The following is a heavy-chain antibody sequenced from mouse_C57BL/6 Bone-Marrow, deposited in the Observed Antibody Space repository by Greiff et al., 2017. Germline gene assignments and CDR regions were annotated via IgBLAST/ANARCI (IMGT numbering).Heavy chain of an antibody. J-gene: IGHJ2*01. D-gene: IGHD2-10*02. CDR1: GYTFTSFW. V-gene: IGHV1-5*01. CDR3: TRQGMRDYFDY. CDR2: IYPGNSDT. Sequence: VQLQQSGTVLARPGASVKMSCTTSGYTFTSFWMHWVKQRPGQGLEWIGAIYPGNSDTSSNQKFKGKAKLTAVTSASTAYMELGSLTKEDSTVYYCTRQGMRDYFDYWGQGTTLTVSS.